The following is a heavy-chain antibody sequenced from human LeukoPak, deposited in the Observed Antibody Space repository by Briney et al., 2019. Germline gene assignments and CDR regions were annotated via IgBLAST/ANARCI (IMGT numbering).Heavy chain of an antibody. CDR3: ARDLRVVSSGYFDL. Sequence: GSSVKVSCKASGGTFSSYAISWVRQAPGQGLEWMGGIIPIFGTANYAQKFQGRVTITADESTSTAYMELSSLRSEDTAVYYYARDLRVVSSGYFDLWGRGTLVTVSS. J-gene: IGHJ2*01. V-gene: IGHV1-69*01. D-gene: IGHD5/OR15-5a*01. CDR2: IIPIFGTA. CDR1: GGTFSSYA.